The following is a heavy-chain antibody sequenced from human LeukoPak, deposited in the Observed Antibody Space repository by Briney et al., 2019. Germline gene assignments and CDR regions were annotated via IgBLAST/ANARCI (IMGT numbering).Heavy chain of an antibody. V-gene: IGHV3-48*01. CDR2: ISSSSSTI. Sequence: GRSLRLSCAASGFTFSSYSMNWVRQAPGKGLEWVSYISSSSSTIYYADSVKGRFTISRDNAKNSLYLQMNSLRAEDTAVYYCARQTSRYYYGSGSPWGQGTLVTVSS. D-gene: IGHD3-10*01. CDR1: GFTFSSYS. J-gene: IGHJ5*02. CDR3: ARQTSRYYYGSGSP.